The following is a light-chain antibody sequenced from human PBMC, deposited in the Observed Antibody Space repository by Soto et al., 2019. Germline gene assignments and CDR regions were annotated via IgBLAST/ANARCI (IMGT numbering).Light chain of an antibody. Sequence: QSVLTQPASVSGSPGQSITISCTGATLAVGLYNYVSWYQQRPDKAPKLIIYDVSDRPSGLSNRFSGSKSGSTASLTISGLQAEDEADYYCAAYTSSATPYIFGTGTQLTVL. CDR2: DVS. CDR1: TLAVGLYNY. V-gene: IGLV2-14*01. CDR3: AAYTSSATPYI. J-gene: IGLJ1*01.